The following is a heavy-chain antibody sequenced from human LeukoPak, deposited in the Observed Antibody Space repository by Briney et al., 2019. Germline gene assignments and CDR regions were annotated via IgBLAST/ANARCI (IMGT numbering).Heavy chain of an antibody. CDR2: IRSKANSYAT. CDR3: AKGEWFLEWLSSGYYYYMDV. Sequence: PGGSLKLSCAASGFTFSGSAMHWVRQASGKGLEWVGRIRSKANSYATAYAASVKGRFTISRDNSKNTLYLQMNSLRAEDTAVYYCAKGEWFLEWLSSGYYYYMDVWGKGTTVTVSS. CDR1: GFTFSGSA. J-gene: IGHJ6*03. D-gene: IGHD3-3*01. V-gene: IGHV3-73*01.